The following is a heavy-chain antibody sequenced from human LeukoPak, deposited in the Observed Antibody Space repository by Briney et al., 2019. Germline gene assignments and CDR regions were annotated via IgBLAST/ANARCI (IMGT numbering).Heavy chain of an antibody. D-gene: IGHD2-2*01. Sequence: PGGSLRLSCAASGFTFSRDWIHWVRQAPGKGLVWVSRINSDGSYTTYADSVKGRFTISRDNAKNSLYLQMSSLRAEDTGVYYCASEIPNLRYCTSASCDYWGQGALVTVSS. CDR3: ASEIPNLRYCTSASCDY. J-gene: IGHJ4*02. CDR1: GFTFSRDW. CDR2: INSDGSYT. V-gene: IGHV3-74*01.